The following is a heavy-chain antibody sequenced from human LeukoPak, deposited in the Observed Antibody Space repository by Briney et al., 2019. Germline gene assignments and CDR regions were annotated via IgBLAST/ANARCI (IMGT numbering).Heavy chain of an antibody. CDR3: AKDFHRITIFGVVTLTLDY. V-gene: IGHV3-23*01. CDR1: GFIFSNYG. CDR2: ISGSATSH. J-gene: IGHJ4*02. D-gene: IGHD3-3*01. Sequence: GGSLRLSCAASGFIFSNYGMSWVRQAPGKGLEWVSSISGSATSHLYAESVKGRFTISRDNSDNTLYLQMKSLRAEDTAVHYCAKDFHRITIFGVVTLTLDYWGQGTLVTVSS.